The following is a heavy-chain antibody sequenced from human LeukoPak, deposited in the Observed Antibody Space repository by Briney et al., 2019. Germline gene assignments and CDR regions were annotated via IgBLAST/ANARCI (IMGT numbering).Heavy chain of an antibody. CDR2: IYPGDSDT. V-gene: IGHV5-51*01. CDR3: ARLLVVPAAIDYYYYYYMDV. J-gene: IGHJ6*03. Sequence: GESLKISCKGSGYSFTSYWIGWARQMPGKGLEWMGIIYPGDSDTRYSPSFQGQVTISADKSISTAYLQWSSLKASDTAMYYCARLLVVPAAIDYYYYYYMDVWGKGTTVTISS. D-gene: IGHD2-2*01. CDR1: GYSFTSYW.